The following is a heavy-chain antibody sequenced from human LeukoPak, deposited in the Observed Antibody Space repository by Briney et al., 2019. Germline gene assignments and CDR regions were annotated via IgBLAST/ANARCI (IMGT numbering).Heavy chain of an antibody. CDR3: AKDENIWGGTDFYYYLDV. D-gene: IGHD3-16*01. CDR1: GFTFSSYG. J-gene: IGHJ6*03. Sequence: QPGGSLRLSCAASGFTFSSYGMHWVRQAPGKGLEWVTFIQYDGNNQYADSVKGRFSISRDNSKNTLYLQMNSLRLEDAAVYYCAKDENIWGGTDFYYYLDVWGIGTTVTISS. V-gene: IGHV3-30*02. CDR2: IQYDGNNQ.